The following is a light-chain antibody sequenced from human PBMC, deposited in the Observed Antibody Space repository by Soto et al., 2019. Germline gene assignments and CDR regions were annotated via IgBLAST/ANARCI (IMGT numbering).Light chain of an antibody. CDR2: DSS. CDR3: QQRSSWPLT. J-gene: IGKJ1*01. CDR1: QSVSSY. V-gene: IGKV3-11*01. Sequence: EIVLTQSPATLSLSPGERATPSCRASQSVSSYFAWYQQKPGQAPRLLIYDSSNRATGIPARFSGSGSGTDFTLTISSLEPEDFAVYYCQQRSSWPLTFGQGTKVEIK.